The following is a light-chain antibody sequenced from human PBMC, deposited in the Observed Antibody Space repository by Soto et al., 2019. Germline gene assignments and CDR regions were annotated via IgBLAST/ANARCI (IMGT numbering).Light chain of an antibody. Sequence: QSALTQPASVSGSPGQSIAISCTGSSNDVGGYNYVSWYQHHPGRGPRLMIYEVDNRPSGVSNRFSGSKSGNTASLTISGLQAEDEADYYCTSYTGSSTWVFGGGTKLTVL. J-gene: IGLJ3*02. V-gene: IGLV2-14*01. CDR1: SNDVGGYNY. CDR2: EVD. CDR3: TSYTGSSTWV.